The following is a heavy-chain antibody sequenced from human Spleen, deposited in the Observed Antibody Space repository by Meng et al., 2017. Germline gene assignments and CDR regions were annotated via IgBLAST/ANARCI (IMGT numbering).Heavy chain of an antibody. CDR3: AGDSGYSGYEFYYFDY. J-gene: IGHJ4*02. CDR2: ISGSGGST. D-gene: IGHD5-12*01. V-gene: IGHV3-23*01. CDR1: GFTFSSYA. Sequence: GESMKISCAASGFTFSSYAMSWVSQAPGKGLEWVSAISGSGGSTYYADSVKGRFTISRDNSKNTLYLQMNSLRAEDTAVYYCAGDSGYSGYEFYYFDYWGQGTLVTVSS.